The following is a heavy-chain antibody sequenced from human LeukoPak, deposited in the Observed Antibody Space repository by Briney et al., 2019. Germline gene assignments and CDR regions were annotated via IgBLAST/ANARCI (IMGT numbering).Heavy chain of an antibody. CDR1: GGSISSGSYY. D-gene: IGHD3-22*01. V-gene: IGHV4-61*02. CDR2: IYTSGST. Sequence: SETLSLTCTVSGGSISSGSYYWSWIRQPAGKGLEWIGRIYTSGSTNYNPSLKSRVTISVDTSKNQFSLKLSSVTAADTAVYYCARVTTGGYYNCWGQGTLVTVSS. CDR3: ARVTTGGYYNC. J-gene: IGHJ4*02.